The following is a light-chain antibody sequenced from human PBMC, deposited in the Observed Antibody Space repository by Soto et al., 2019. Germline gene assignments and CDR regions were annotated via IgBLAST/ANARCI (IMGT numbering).Light chain of an antibody. Sequence: QSVLTQPASVSGSPGQSITISCTGTSSDVGSYNVVSWYQQHPGKAPKLMIYEVTERPSGVSNRFSGSKSGNTASLTVSGLQAEDEADYYCSSYAGSGVVIFGGGTKLTVI. J-gene: IGLJ2*01. CDR3: SSYAGSGVVI. CDR2: EVT. CDR1: SSDVGSYNV. V-gene: IGLV2-23*02.